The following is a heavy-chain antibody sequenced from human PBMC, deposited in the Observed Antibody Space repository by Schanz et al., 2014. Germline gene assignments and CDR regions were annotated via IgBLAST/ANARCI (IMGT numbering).Heavy chain of an antibody. V-gene: IGHV3-11*01. Sequence: VHLLESGGGLVQPGGSLRLSCAASGFTFSSYYMSWIRQAPGKGLEWVSGMSGSGSTADYADSVKGRFTISRDNGKKSMYLQMNSLRAEDTAVYYCARDQSPYTNSSDVRYFDYWGQGSLVTVSS. CDR3: ARDQSPYTNSSDVRYFDY. CDR2: MSGSGSTA. CDR1: GFTFSSYY. J-gene: IGHJ4*02. D-gene: IGHD6-6*01.